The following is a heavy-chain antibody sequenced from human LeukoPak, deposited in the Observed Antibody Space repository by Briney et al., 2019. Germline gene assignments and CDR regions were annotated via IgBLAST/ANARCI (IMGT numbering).Heavy chain of an antibody. CDR3: ARGVDSSGSNWFDP. CDR2: IYHSGST. Sequence: SETLSLTCAVSGYSISSGYYWCWSRQPPGKGVELIGSIYHSGSTYYNPTLKSRFTISVDTSKNQFSLKLSSVTAADTAVYYFARGVDSSGSNWFDPWGQGTLVTVSS. V-gene: IGHV4-38-2*01. J-gene: IGHJ5*02. D-gene: IGHD3-22*01. CDR1: GYSISSGYY.